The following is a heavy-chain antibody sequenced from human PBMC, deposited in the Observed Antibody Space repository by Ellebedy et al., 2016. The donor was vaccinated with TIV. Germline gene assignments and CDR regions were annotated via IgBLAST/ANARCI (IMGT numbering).Heavy chain of an antibody. Sequence: MPGGSLRLSCTVSGGSISGYYWGWIRQPPGKGLEWIGYMYFSGGTNSNPSLKSRVTISVDTSNNLFSLTLDYVTAADTAVYYCARFVAAHGYDYWGQGTLVTVSS. CDR1: GGSISGYY. J-gene: IGHJ4*02. D-gene: IGHD6-25*01. V-gene: IGHV4-59*01. CDR2: MYFSGGT. CDR3: ARFVAAHGYDY.